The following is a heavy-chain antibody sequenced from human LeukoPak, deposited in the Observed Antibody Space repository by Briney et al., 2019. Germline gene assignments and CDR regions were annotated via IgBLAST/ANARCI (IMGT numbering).Heavy chain of an antibody. Sequence: SDTLSLTCTVSGGPISSHYWSWIRQPPGKALEWIGYAHYSGSTKYNPSLKSRVTISIDTSKNQFSLKLSPVTAADTAVYHCARGFCRSTTCYVRPDYWGQGTLVTVSS. D-gene: IGHD2-2*01. J-gene: IGHJ4*02. CDR1: GGPISSHY. CDR2: AHYSGST. CDR3: ARGFCRSTTCYVRPDY. V-gene: IGHV4-59*11.